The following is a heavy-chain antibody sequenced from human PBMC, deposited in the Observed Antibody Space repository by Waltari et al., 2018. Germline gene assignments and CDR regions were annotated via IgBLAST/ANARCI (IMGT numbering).Heavy chain of an antibody. Sequence: EVQLVESGGGLVKPGGSLRLSCAASGFTFSSYSMNWVRQAPGKGLEWVSSISSSSSYIYYADSVKGRFTISRDNAKNSLYLQMNSLRAEDTAVYYCARGLTTNSSGWSTGGAFDIWGQGTMVTVSS. CDR1: GFTFSSYS. CDR3: ARGLTTNSSGWSTGGAFDI. CDR2: ISSSSSYI. D-gene: IGHD6-19*01. J-gene: IGHJ3*02. V-gene: IGHV3-21*01.